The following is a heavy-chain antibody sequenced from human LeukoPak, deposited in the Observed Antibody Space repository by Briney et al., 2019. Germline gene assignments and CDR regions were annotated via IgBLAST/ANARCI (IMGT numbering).Heavy chain of an antibody. D-gene: IGHD2-15*01. CDR2: ISNSGGDT. V-gene: IGHV3-23*01. J-gene: IGHJ4*02. CDR1: GFTFSSYA. CDR3: ARETSSVHSNAGPPFDY. Sequence: GGSLRLSCAASGFTFSSYAMSWVRQAPGKGLEWVAAISNSGGDTFYSDSGKGRFTIARDNSKNTLYLQVNSLTADDTAVYYCARETSSVHSNAGPPFDYWGQGTLVTVSS.